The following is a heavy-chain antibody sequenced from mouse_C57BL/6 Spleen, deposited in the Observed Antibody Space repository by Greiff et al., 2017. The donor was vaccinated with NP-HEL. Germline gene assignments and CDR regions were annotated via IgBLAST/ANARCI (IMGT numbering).Heavy chain of an antibody. CDR2: IYPRSGNT. V-gene: IGHV1-81*01. J-gene: IGHJ1*03. CDR3: ARRDGSSLYWYFDV. D-gene: IGHD1-1*01. Sequence: VQLQQSGAELARPGASVKLSCKASGYTFTSYGISWVKQRTGQGLEWIGEIYPRSGNTYYNEKFKGKATLTADKSSSTAYMELRSLTSEDSAVYFCARRDGSSLYWYFDVWGTGTTVTVSS. CDR1: GYTFTSYG.